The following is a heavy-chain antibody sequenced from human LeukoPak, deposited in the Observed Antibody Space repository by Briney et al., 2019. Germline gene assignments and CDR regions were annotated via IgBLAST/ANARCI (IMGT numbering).Heavy chain of an antibody. V-gene: IGHV3-9*01. CDR3: ARLIWWQMEYYYDSSGPHYFDY. CDR1: GFTFDDYA. D-gene: IGHD3-22*01. J-gene: IGHJ4*02. CDR2: ISWNSGSI. Sequence: PGGSLRLSCAASGFTFDDYAMHWVRQAPGKGLEWVSGISWNSGSIGYADSVKGRFTISRDNAKNSLYLQMNSLRAEDTALYYCARLIWWQMEYYYDSSGPHYFDYWGQGTLVTVSS.